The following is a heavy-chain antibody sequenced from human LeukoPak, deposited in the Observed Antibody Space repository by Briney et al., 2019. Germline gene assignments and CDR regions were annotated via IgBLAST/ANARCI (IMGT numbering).Heavy chain of an antibody. CDR1: GYTFTSYA. J-gene: IGHJ6*02. V-gene: IGHV7-4-1*02. CDR2: INTNTGNP. D-gene: IGHD2-21*01. Sequence: ASVKVSCKASGYTFTSYAMNWVRQAPGRGLEWMGWINTNTGNPTYAQGFTGRFVFSLDTSVSTAYLQISSLKAEDTAVYYCARAGLRYALPLFDYYYYYGMDVWGQGTTVTVSS. CDR3: ARAGLRYALPLFDYYYYYGMDV.